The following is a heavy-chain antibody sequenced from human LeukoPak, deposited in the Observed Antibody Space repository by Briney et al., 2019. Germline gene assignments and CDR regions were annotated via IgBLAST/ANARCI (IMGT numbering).Heavy chain of an antibody. Sequence: SQTLSLTCAISGDCVSTNSVSWNWIRQSPSRGLGWLGRTSYRCKWYNDYAVSVESLITITPDTSKTQFLLQLNSVTPEDTAVYYCAREAEITRFDYWGQGTLVTVSS. J-gene: IGHJ4*02. CDR1: GDCVSTNSVS. D-gene: IGHD5-24*01. CDR2: TSYRCKWYN. CDR3: AREAEITRFDY. V-gene: IGHV6-1*01.